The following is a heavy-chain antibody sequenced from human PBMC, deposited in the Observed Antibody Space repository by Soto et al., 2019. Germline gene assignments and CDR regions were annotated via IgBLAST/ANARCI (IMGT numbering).Heavy chain of an antibody. V-gene: IGHV6-1*01. CDR1: GDSVSSNSAA. CDR2: TYYRSKCYN. CDR3: ARAPVPPKYSSSWYNWFDP. D-gene: IGHD6-13*01. J-gene: IGHJ5*02. Sequence: SQTLSLTCAISGDSVSSNSAAWNWIRQSPSRGLEWLGRTYYRSKCYNDYAVSVKSRITINPDRYKNQFYLQLNSVTPEDTAVYYCARAPVPPKYSSSWYNWFDPWGQGTMVTVSS.